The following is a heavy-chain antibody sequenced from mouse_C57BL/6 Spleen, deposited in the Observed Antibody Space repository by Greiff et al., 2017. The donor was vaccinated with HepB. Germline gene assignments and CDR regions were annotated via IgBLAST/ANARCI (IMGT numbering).Heavy chain of an antibody. CDR1: GFTFSSYA. CDR3: ARGGILYGNRGHLFAY. J-gene: IGHJ3*01. V-gene: IGHV5-4*03. D-gene: IGHD2-1*01. CDR2: ISDGGSYT. Sequence: EVKLMESGGGLVKPGGSLKLSCAASGFTFSSYAMSWVRQTPEKRLEWVATISDGGSYTYYPDNVKGRFTISRDNAKNNLYLQMSHLKSEDTAMYYCARGGILYGNRGHLFAYWGQGTLVTVSA.